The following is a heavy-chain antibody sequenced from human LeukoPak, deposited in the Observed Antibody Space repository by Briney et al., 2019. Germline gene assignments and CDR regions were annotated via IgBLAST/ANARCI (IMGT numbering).Heavy chain of an antibody. CDR2: ISAYNGNT. Sequence: GESLKISCKSSGYTFTSYGISWVRQAPGQGLEWMGWISAYNGNTNYAQKLQGRVTMTTDTSTSTAYMELRSLRSDDTAVYYCARVIGEGGYFDYWGQGTLVTVSS. CDR3: ARVIGEGGYFDY. D-gene: IGHD3-10*01. CDR1: GYTFTSYG. V-gene: IGHV1-18*01. J-gene: IGHJ4*02.